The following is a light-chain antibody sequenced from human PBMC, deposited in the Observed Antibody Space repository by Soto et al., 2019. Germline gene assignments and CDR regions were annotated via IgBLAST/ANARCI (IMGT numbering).Light chain of an antibody. CDR3: QQFNSLLA. CDR2: DAS. V-gene: IGKV1-13*02. J-gene: IGKJ1*01. CDR1: QGISSA. Sequence: AIQLTQSPSSLSASVGDRVTITCRASQGISSALAWYQQKPGKAPKLLIYDASSLDSGVPSRFSGSGSGTDFTLTISRLQPEDFATYYCQQFNSLLAFGQGTKVEIK.